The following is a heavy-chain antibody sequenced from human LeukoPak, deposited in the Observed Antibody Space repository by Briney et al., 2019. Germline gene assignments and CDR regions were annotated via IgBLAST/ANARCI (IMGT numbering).Heavy chain of an antibody. CDR1: DFSVSNNY. D-gene: IGHD5-18*01. Sequence: PGGSLRLSCVASDFSVSNNYLSWIRQPPGKGLEWVSSIYTDGSTYYADSVRGRFTISRDISNNAVSLQVNSLTEDDTAVYFCARAWVQLWATYYLDYWGPGPLVTVSS. CDR3: ARAWVQLWATYYLDY. V-gene: IGHV3-53*01. J-gene: IGHJ4*02. CDR2: IYTDGST.